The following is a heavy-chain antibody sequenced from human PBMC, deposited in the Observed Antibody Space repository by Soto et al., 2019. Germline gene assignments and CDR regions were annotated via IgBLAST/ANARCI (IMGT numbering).Heavy chain of an antibody. CDR2: IKSKTDGGTT. CDR1: GFTFSNAW. CDR3: TTFPPVRGVIMAHDAFDI. Sequence: KTGGSLSLSCAASGFTFSNAWMSWVRQAPGKGLEWVGRIKSKTDGGTTDYAAPVKGRFTISRDDSKNTLYLQMNSLKTEDTAVYYCTTFPPVRGVIMAHDAFDIWGQGTMVTVSS. D-gene: IGHD3-10*01. J-gene: IGHJ3*02. V-gene: IGHV3-15*01.